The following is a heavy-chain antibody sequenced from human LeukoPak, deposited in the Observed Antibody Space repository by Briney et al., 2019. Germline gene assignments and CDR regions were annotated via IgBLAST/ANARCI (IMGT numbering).Heavy chain of an antibody. V-gene: IGHV3-23*01. D-gene: IGHD3-3*01. Sequence: GGSLRLSCAASGFTFSSYAMSWVRQAPGKGLEWVSAISGSGGSTYYADSVKARFTISRDNSKNTLYLQMNSLRAEDTAVYYCAKVPPTYYDFWSGYYGWGQGTLVTVSS. CDR1: GFTFSSYA. CDR3: AKVPPTYYDFWSGYYG. J-gene: IGHJ4*02. CDR2: ISGSGGST.